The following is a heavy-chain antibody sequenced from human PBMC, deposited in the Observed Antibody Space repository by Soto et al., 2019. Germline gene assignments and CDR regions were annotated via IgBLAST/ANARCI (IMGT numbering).Heavy chain of an antibody. J-gene: IGHJ4*02. Sequence: QVQLVESGGGVVQPGESLRLSCAASGFNFRGYAMHWVRQAPGRGLEWVSVISYAGDYENYPDSVKGRFPISRDNSKNTLYLPMNSLRPDDTAVYFCAREPWGYSGSAKYFDYWGQGSLVTVS. D-gene: IGHD6-6*01. CDR3: AREPWGYSGSAKYFDY. V-gene: IGHV3-30-3*01. CDR1: GFNFRGYA. CDR2: ISYAGDYE.